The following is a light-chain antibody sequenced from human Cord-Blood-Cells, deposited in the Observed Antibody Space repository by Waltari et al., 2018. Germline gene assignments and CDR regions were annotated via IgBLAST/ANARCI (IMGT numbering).Light chain of an antibody. V-gene: IGLV2-14*01. J-gene: IGLJ3*02. CDR2: DVS. CDR3: SSYTSSSSWV. Sequence: QSALTQPASVSGSPGQSITISCTGTSRDVGGDHYVSWYQQHPGKAPKLMIYDVSKRPSGVSNRFSGSKSGNTASLTISGLQDEDEADYYCSSYTSSSSWVFGGGTKLTVL. CDR1: SRDVGGDHY.